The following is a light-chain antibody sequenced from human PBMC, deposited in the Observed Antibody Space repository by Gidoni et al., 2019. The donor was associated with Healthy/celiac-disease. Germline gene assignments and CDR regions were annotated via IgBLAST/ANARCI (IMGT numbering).Light chain of an antibody. CDR3: QQSYSTPRFT. J-gene: IGKJ3*01. V-gene: IGKV1-39*01. Sequence: DIQMTQSPSSLSASVGDRVTITCRASQSISSYLNWYQQKPGKAPKLLIYAASSLQSGVPSRFSGSRSGTDFTLTISSLQPEDFATYYCQQSYSTPRFTFXPXTKVXIK. CDR1: QSISSY. CDR2: AAS.